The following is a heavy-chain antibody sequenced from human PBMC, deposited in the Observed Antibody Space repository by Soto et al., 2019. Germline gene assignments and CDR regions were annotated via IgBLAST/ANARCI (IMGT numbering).Heavy chain of an antibody. CDR2: IIPIFGTA. V-gene: IGHV1-69*01. CDR3: AREEDSSSPTVSNYYYGMDV. Sequence: QVQLVQSGAEVKKPGSSVKVSCKASGGTFSSYAISWVRQAPGQGLEWMGGIIPIFGTANYAQKFQGRVTITADESTSTAYMELSSLRSEDTAVYYCAREEDSSSPTVSNYYYGMDVWGQGTTVTVSS. D-gene: IGHD6-6*01. J-gene: IGHJ6*02. CDR1: GGTFSSYA.